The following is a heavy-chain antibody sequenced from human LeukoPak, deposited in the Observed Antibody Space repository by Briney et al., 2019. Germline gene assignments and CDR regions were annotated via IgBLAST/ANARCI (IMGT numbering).Heavy chain of an antibody. Sequence: ASVKVSCKASGYPFTGQHMHWVRQAPGQGLEWMGWINPNSGDTKYTQNSQGRVTMTRDTSISTAYMELSSLRSDDTAVYYCARGGTSAWQYYDYWGQGTLVTVSS. CDR2: INPNSGDT. CDR1: GYPFTGQH. D-gene: IGHD6-19*01. CDR3: ARGGTSAWQYYDY. J-gene: IGHJ4*02. V-gene: IGHV1-2*02.